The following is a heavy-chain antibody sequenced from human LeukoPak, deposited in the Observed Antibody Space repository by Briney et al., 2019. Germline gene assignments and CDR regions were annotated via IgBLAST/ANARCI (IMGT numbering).Heavy chain of an antibody. J-gene: IGHJ5*02. V-gene: IGHV6-1*01. D-gene: IGHD2-2*01. CDR2: TYYRSTWYN. CDR1: GYRISSNSDT. CDR3: ARRLTQYDCFDP. Sequence: SQTLSITCAISGYRISSNSDTWNWIMQSPSRGLEWLGRTYYRSTWYNDYAVSVRGRITVNPDTSKNQFSLHLNSVTPEDTAVYYCARRLTQYDCFDPWGQGILVTVSS.